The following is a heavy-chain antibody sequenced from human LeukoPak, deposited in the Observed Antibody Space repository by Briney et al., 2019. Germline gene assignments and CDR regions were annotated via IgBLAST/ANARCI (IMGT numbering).Heavy chain of an antibody. CDR1: GGSFSGYY. CDR3: ARGKVGATRVNYYYYGMDV. V-gene: IGHV4-34*01. CDR2: INHGGST. Sequence: SETLSLTCAVYGGSFSGYYWSWIRQPPGKGLEWIGEINHGGSTNYNPSLKSRVTISVDTSKNQFSLKLSSVTAADTAVYYCARGKVGATRVNYYYYGMDVWGQGTTVTVSS. D-gene: IGHD1-26*01. J-gene: IGHJ6*02.